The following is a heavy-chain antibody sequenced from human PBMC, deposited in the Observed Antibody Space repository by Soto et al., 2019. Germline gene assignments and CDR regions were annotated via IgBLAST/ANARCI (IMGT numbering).Heavy chain of an antibody. J-gene: IGHJ6*04. CDR2: IKSKTDGGTT. D-gene: IGHD7-27*01. V-gene: IGHV3-15*01. CDR1: GFTFSNAW. CDR3: TTVEELGYYGMVV. Sequence: EVQLVESGGGLVKPGGSLRLSCAASGFTFSNAWMSWVRQAPGKGLEWVGRIKSKTDGGTTDYAAPVKGRFTISRDVXKNTLYLQVNSLSTEDIAVYYCTTVEELGYYGMVVWGKGTAVTVSS.